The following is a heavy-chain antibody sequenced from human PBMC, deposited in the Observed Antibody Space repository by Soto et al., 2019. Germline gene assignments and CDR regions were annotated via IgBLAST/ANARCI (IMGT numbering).Heavy chain of an antibody. J-gene: IGHJ6*02. Sequence: QVQLVESGGGVVQPGRSQRLSCAASGCTFGSYGMHWVRQAPGKGLEWVAVLSYDGSNKYYADSVKGRFTISRDNSKNTLYLQMNSLRAEDTAVYYCAKDLLGPGRAYGMDVWGQGTTVTVSS. CDR1: GCTFGSYG. CDR2: LSYDGSNK. V-gene: IGHV3-30*18. CDR3: AKDLLGPGRAYGMDV. D-gene: IGHD7-27*01.